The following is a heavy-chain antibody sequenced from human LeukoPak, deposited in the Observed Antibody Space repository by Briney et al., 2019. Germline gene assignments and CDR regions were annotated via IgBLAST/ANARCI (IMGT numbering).Heavy chain of an antibody. V-gene: IGHV3-7*01. D-gene: IGHD3-10*01. CDR3: ARGIHASRGYGSGSYYLY. Sequence: GGSLRLSCAASGFTFSNYWMSWVRQAPGKGLGWVANMKQDGSEKYYVDSVKGRFTISRDNAKNSLYLQMNSLRAEDTAVYYCARGIHASRGYGSGSYYLYWGQGTLVTVSS. CDR1: GFTFSNYW. CDR2: MKQDGSEK. J-gene: IGHJ4*02.